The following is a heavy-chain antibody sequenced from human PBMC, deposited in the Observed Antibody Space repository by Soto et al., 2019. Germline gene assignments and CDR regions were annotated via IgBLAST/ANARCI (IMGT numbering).Heavy chain of an antibody. D-gene: IGHD3-10*01. CDR2: INHSGST. J-gene: IGHJ5*02. Sequence: SETLSLTCAVSGGSFSTYYWSWIRQPPGKGLEWIGEINHSGSTNYNPSLKSRVTISIDTSKNQFSLKLNSVTAADTAVFYCARGRGNFGSVSSKTNWFDPWGQGTLVTVSS. CDR3: ARGRGNFGSVSSKTNWFDP. V-gene: IGHV4-34*01. CDR1: GGSFSTYY.